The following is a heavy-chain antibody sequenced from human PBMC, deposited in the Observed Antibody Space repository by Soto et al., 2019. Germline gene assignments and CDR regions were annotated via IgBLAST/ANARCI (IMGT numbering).Heavy chain of an antibody. CDR3: ARNFDHAVDY. CDR1: GFTFSSYW. V-gene: IGHV3-7*01. D-gene: IGHD3-9*01. Sequence: GGSLRLSCAASGFTFSSYWMSWVRQPPGKGLEWVANIKQDGSEKYYVDSVKGRFTTSRDNAKNSLYLQMNSLRAEDSAVYFCARNFDHAVDYWGQGSPVNVSS. J-gene: IGHJ4*02. CDR2: IKQDGSEK.